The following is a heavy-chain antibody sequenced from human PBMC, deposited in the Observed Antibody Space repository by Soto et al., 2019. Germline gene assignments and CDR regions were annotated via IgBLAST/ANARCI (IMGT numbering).Heavy chain of an antibody. CDR2: IDPRDSYT. CDR3: AREKSDLELFNWLDP. CDR1: GYSFTTYW. V-gene: IGHV5-10-1*01. D-gene: IGHD1-7*01. J-gene: IGHJ5*02. Sequence: GESLKISCEASGYSFTTYWISWVRQMPGKGLEWMGAIDPRDSYTKYSPSFQGHVTISVDKSISTAYLQWNSLKASDTAIYYCAREKSDLELFNWLDPWGQGTLVTVPS.